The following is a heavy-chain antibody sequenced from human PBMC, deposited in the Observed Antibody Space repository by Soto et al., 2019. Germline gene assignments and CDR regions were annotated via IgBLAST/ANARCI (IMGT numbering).Heavy chain of an antibody. V-gene: IGHV4-59*01. J-gene: IGHJ4*02. CDR3: ARDRGYSSSWYVDY. CDR1: GGSISSYY. D-gene: IGHD6-13*01. Sequence: QVQLQESGPGLVKPSETLSLTCTVSGGSISSYYWSWIRQPPGKGLEWIGYIYYSGSTNYNPSLKSRVTISVDTSKNQFSLKLGSVTAADTAVYYCARDRGYSSSWYVDYWGQGTLVTVSS. CDR2: IYYSGST.